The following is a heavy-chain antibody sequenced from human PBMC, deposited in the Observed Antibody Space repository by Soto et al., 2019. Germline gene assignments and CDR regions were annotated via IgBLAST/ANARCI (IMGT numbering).Heavy chain of an antibody. J-gene: IGHJ6*02. Sequence: GQSLQISCKGSGYSFTSYWIGWVRQMHGKGLEWMGIIYPGDSDTRYSPSFQGQVTISADKSISTAYLQWSSLKASDTAVYYCATYYGSGSYFPDHYYYGMDVWGQGTTVTVSS. CDR3: ATYYGSGSYFPDHYYYGMDV. D-gene: IGHD3-10*01. CDR2: IYPGDSDT. CDR1: GYSFTSYW. V-gene: IGHV5-51*01.